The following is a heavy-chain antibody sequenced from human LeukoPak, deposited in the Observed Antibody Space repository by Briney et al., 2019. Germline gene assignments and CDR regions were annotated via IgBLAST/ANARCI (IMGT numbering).Heavy chain of an antibody. D-gene: IGHD2-15*01. V-gene: IGHV3-23*01. J-gene: IGHJ4*02. Sequence: GGSLRLSCAASGFTVSSFAMNWVRQAPGKGLEWVSGVTDNGVTTYYADSVKGRLSISRDTSKNTVYLQMSSLRVEDTAVYYCAKGLGYCARPACYEDYWGQGTLVTVSS. CDR1: GFTVSSFA. CDR2: VTDNGVTT. CDR3: AKGLGYCARPACYEDY.